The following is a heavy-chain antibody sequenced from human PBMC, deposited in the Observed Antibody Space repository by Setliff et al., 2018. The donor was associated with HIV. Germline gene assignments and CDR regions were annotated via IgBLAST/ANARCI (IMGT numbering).Heavy chain of an antibody. CDR2: INPNTGGT. V-gene: IGHV1-2*02. Sequence: GASVKVSCKASGYFFTAYYMHWVRQAPGQGLEWMAWINPNTGGTRYAQKFQGRVTVTRDTPISTAYMEIKKLTSDDTAVYYCARDNRTGYSGGWPLDYWGQGTVVTVSS. J-gene: IGHJ4*02. CDR1: GYFFTAYY. D-gene: IGHD5-12*01. CDR3: ARDNRTGYSGGWPLDY.